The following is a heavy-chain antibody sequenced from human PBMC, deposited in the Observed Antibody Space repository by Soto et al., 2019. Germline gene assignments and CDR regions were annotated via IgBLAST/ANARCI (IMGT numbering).Heavy chain of an antibody. J-gene: IGHJ4*02. Sequence: ASVKVSCKASGYTFTSYYMHWVRQAPGQGLEWMGIINPSGGSTSYAQKFQGRVTMTRDTSTSTVYMELSSLRSEDTAVYYCARDLDSGCSGGSCYQFDYWGQGTLVTVS. CDR2: INPSGGST. CDR3: ARDLDSGCSGGSCYQFDY. CDR1: GYTFTSYY. D-gene: IGHD2-15*01. V-gene: IGHV1-46*01.